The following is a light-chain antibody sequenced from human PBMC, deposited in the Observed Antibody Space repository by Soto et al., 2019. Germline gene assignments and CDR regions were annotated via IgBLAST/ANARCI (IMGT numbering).Light chain of an antibody. V-gene: IGKV3-15*01. CDR2: GAS. CDR3: QQYANRRT. CDR1: QSVSSN. J-gene: IGKJ1*01. Sequence: EIEMTHSPATLPVSPGERATLSCRASQSVSSNLAWYQHKPGQAPRLLIYGASTRATGIPARFSGSGSGTEFTLTISSLQSEDFAVYYCQQYANRRTFGQGTKVDIK.